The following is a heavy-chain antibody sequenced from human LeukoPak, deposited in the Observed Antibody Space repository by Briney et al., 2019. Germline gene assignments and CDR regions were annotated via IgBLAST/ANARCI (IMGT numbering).Heavy chain of an antibody. CDR3: AKDDQPGIAVAGPIDY. Sequence: GGSLRLSCAASGFTFSSYEMNWVPQAPGMGLEGVAFIRYDGSNKYYADSVKGRFTISRDNSKNTLYLQMNSLRAEDTAVYYCAKDDQPGIAVAGPIDYWGQGTLVTVSS. CDR2: IRYDGSNK. CDR1: GFTFSSYE. D-gene: IGHD6-19*01. V-gene: IGHV3-30*02. J-gene: IGHJ4*02.